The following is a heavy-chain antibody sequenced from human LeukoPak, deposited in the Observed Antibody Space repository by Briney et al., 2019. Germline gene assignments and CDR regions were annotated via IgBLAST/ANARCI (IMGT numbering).Heavy chain of an antibody. CDR2: ISSNGGST. CDR1: GFSFSSYA. V-gene: IGHV3-64*01. CDR3: ARVHLSHEYSLIDAFDI. D-gene: IGHD4-11*01. J-gene: IGHJ3*02. Sequence: GGSLRLSCAASGFSFSSYAMHWVRQAPGKGLEYVSAISSNGGSTYYANSVKGRFTISRDNSKNTLYLQMGSLRAEDMAVYYCARVHLSHEYSLIDAFDIWGQGTMVTVSS.